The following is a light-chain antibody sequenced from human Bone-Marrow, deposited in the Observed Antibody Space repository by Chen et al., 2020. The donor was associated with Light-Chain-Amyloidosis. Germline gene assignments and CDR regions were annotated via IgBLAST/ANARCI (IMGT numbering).Light chain of an antibody. Sequence: QSVLTQPPSVAAAPGHQVSIAGSGSSPNIGAHYVSWYQQLPGTAPKLLIYDNSKRPSGIPDRFSGSKSGTSATLGIAGLQTGDEDDYYCATWDSDLGAVAFGGGTKLTVL. V-gene: IGLV1-51*01. CDR3: ATWDSDLGAVA. J-gene: IGLJ2*01. CDR2: DNS. CDR1: SPNIGAHY.